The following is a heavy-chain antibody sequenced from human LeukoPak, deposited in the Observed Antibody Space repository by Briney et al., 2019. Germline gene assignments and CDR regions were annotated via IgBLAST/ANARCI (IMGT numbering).Heavy chain of an antibody. J-gene: IGHJ4*02. CDR3: ARDQYSGTCFDF. CDR1: GGSISSYF. CDR2: IYDSGST. Sequence: SETLSLTCAVSGGSISSYFWSWIRQPPGRGLEWIGHIYDSGSTNYNPSLKSRVTISADMSKNQFSLKLSSVTAADTAVYYCARDQYSGTCFDFWGQGTLVTVSS. D-gene: IGHD1-26*01. V-gene: IGHV4-59*01.